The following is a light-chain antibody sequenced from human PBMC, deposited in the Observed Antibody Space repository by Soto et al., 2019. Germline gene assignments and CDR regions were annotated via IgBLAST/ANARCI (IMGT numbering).Light chain of an antibody. CDR3: KQYNNWPRT. V-gene: IGKV3-15*01. Sequence: EIVMTQSPATLSVSPGERATLSCRASQSVGINVAWYQQKPGQAPRLLIYGASSRATGVPARFSGSGSGTEFTLTITSLQSEDSAVYFCKQYNNWPRTFGQGTKVDIK. J-gene: IGKJ1*01. CDR1: QSVGIN. CDR2: GAS.